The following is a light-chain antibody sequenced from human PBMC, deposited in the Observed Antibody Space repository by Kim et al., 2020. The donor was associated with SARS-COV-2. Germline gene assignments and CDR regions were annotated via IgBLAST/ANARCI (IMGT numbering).Light chain of an antibody. V-gene: IGKV1-5*03. J-gene: IGKJ2*01. CDR2: EAS. CDR3: QQYNDYSAT. CDR1: QTICSR. Sequence: DIQMTQSPPTLSASVCDSVTMTCRASQTICSRMAWYQQKPGKVPTLLIYEASTLESGVPSRFSGSRSGTEFTLTISSLQPDDFATYYCQQYNDYSATVGQGTKLE.